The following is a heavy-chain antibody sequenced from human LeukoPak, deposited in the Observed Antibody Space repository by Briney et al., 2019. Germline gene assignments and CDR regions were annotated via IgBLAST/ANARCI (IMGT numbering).Heavy chain of an antibody. D-gene: IGHD3-10*01. Sequence: GGSLRLSCAASGFTFSSYAMSWVRQAPGKGLEWVSAISGSGGSTYYADSVKGRFTISRDNSKNTLYLQMNSLRAEDTAVYYCAKVARKGSGSYYIGYYYYYMDVWGKGTTVTVSS. V-gene: IGHV3-23*01. CDR1: GFTFSSYA. J-gene: IGHJ6*03. CDR3: AKVARKGSGSYYIGYYYYYMDV. CDR2: ISGSGGST.